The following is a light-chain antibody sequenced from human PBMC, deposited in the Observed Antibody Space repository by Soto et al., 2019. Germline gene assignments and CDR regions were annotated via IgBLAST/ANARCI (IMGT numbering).Light chain of an antibody. CDR1: QSLSSAF. J-gene: IGKJ4*01. Sequence: DIVLTQSPGTLSLSPGQRATLSCRASQSLSSAFLAWYQQKPGQAPRLLIYSASSRATGVPDRFSGSGSGTDFTLTISSLEPEDFAVYYCQQRSNWLLTFGGGTKVDIK. V-gene: IGKV3D-20*02. CDR2: SAS. CDR3: QQRSNWLLT.